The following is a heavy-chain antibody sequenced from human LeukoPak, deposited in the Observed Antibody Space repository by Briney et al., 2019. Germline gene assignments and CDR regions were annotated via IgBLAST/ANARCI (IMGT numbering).Heavy chain of an antibody. D-gene: IGHD2-21*01. CDR1: GGSISSYY. V-gene: IGHV4-59*01. CDR3: ARVGGGDCFDY. Sequence: SETLSLTCTVSGGSISSYYWSWIRQPPGKGREWIGYIYYSGSTNYNPSLKSRVTISVDTSKNQFSLKLSSVTAADTAVYYCARVGGGDCFDYWGQGTLVTVSS. J-gene: IGHJ4*02. CDR2: IYYSGST.